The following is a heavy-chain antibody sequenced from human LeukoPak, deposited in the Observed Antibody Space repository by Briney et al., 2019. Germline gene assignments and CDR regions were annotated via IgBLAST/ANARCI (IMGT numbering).Heavy chain of an antibody. CDR2: IFYSGST. CDR3: ARSDQHGSGSDWTTPFDAFDI. D-gene: IGHD3-10*01. CDR1: GGSISGYY. J-gene: IGHJ3*02. Sequence: SETLSLTCTVFGGSISGYYWSWIRQSPGKGLECIGYIFYSGSTGYSPSLRSRVTISLDMSKSQFSLKLSSVTAADTAVYKCARSDQHGSGSDWTTPFDAFDIWGQGTMVTVPS. V-gene: IGHV4-59*01.